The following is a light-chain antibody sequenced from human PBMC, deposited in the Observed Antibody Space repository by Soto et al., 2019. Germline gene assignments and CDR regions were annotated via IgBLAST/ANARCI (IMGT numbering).Light chain of an antibody. Sequence: DVQMTQSPSSLSASVGDRVTITCRASEDISNFLAWYQQKPGKVPKVLVFSASTLQSGVPSRFSGSGSGTDFTLTISSLQHEDVATYYCHKYNSAPFTFGQGTKLEIK. V-gene: IGKV1-27*01. CDR1: EDISNF. CDR2: SAS. J-gene: IGKJ2*01. CDR3: HKYNSAPFT.